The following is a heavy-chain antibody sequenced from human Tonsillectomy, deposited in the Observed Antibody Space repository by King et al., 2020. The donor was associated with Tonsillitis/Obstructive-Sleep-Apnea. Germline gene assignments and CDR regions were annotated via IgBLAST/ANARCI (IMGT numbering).Heavy chain of an antibody. Sequence: VQLQESGPGLVKPSQTLSLTCTVSCGSISSGAYYWSWIRPHPGKGLEWIGYIYYSWSTYFNPSLKSRVTISVDTSKNQFSLKLSSVTAADTAVYYCARGHPSGYDYFDYWGQGTLVTVSS. CDR3: ARGHPSGYDYFDY. CDR1: CGSISSGAYY. V-gene: IGHV4-31*03. J-gene: IGHJ4*02. CDR2: IYYSWST. D-gene: IGHD5-12*01.